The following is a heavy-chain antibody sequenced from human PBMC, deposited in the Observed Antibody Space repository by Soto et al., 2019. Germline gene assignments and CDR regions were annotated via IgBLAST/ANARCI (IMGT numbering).Heavy chain of an antibody. V-gene: IGHV4-39*01. Sequence: SETLSLTCSVSGVSIGSSSHYWAWIRQAPGQGLELLGSCYQSGNTYYNPSLVNRVAVSVDTYTNQISLTVKSVTAADKGVYFCARHAVQNEFDXWGQGTPVTVSX. CDR2: CYQSGNT. CDR3: ARHAVQNEFDX. CDR1: GVSIGSSSHY. J-gene: IGHJ5*02.